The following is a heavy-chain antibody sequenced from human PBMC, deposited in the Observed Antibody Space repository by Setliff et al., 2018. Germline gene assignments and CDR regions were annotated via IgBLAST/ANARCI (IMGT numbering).Heavy chain of an antibody. V-gene: IGHV4-34*01. CDR2: INHSGRV. D-gene: IGHD6-6*01. CDR3: ARGRNIAARLLDS. Sequence: SETLSLTCAVYGGSFSGYYWIWIRQSPGKGLEWIGEINHSGRVNYNPSFESRVTISVDTSKKQFSLKLISMTAADTAVYYCARGRNIAARLLDSWGQGTLVTVSS. CDR1: GGSFSGYY. J-gene: IGHJ4*02.